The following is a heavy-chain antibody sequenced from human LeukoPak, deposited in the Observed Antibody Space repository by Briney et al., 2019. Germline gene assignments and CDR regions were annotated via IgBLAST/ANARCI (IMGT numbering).Heavy chain of an antibody. J-gene: IGHJ4*02. V-gene: IGHV1-18*04. CDR2: ISAKNGNT. CDR1: GYTFTTNG. D-gene: IGHD3-16*01. CDR3: AGGGGGQWGYFDY. Sequence: ASVKVSCKASGYTFTTNGIIWVRQAPGQGLEWMGWISAKNGNTNYAQNLQGRVTMTSDTSTSTAYMERRSLRSDDTAVYYCAGGGGGQWGYFDYWGQGTLVTVSS.